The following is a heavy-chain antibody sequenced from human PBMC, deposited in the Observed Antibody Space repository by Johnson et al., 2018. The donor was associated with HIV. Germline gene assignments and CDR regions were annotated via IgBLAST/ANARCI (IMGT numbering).Heavy chain of an antibody. V-gene: IGHV3-30*04. CDR1: GFTSNNYA. CDR2: ISYDGSYE. J-gene: IGHJ3*02. Sequence: QVQLVESGGGVVQPGRSVRLSCAASGFTSNNYAMHWVRQAPGKGLEWVAVISYDGSYEYYADSVKGRFTISRDNFKNTLYLQMNSLRDEDTAVYCCARPYILLQLVSAFDIWGQGTMVTVSS. CDR3: ARPYILLQLVSAFDI. D-gene: IGHD6-6*01.